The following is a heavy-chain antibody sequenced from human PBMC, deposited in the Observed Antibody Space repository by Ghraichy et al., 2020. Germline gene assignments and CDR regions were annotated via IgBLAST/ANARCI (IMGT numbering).Heavy chain of an antibody. CDR1: GFTFSDYY. CDR2: ISSSSSYT. D-gene: IGHD6-13*01. CDR3: AIHDSSWSFVNY. J-gene: IGHJ4*02. Sequence: GGSLRLSCAASGFTFSDYYMSWIRQAPGKGLEWVSYISSSSSYTNYADSVKGRFTISRDNAKNSLYLQMNSLRAEDTAVYYCAIHDSSWSFVNYWGQGTLVTVSS. V-gene: IGHV3-11*06.